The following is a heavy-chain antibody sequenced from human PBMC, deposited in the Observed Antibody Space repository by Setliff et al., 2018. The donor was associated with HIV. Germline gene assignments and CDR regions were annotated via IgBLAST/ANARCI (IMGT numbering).Heavy chain of an antibody. CDR3: ASGYSSSSPRRDY. D-gene: IGHD6-6*01. V-gene: IGHV3-23*01. CDR1: GFSVTSYV. Sequence: GGSLRLSCAASGFSVTSYVMHWVRQAPGKGLEWVSGISDSGGSTYYADSVKGRFTISRDNSKNTLNLQMNSLRAEDTAVYYCASGYSSSSPRRDYWGQGTLVTVSS. J-gene: IGHJ4*02. CDR2: ISDSGGST.